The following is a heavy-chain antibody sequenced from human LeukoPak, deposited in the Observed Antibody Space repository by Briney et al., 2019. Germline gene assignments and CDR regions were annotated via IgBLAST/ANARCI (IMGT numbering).Heavy chain of an antibody. V-gene: IGHV4-39*07. CDR2: THYSGNT. D-gene: IGHD4-17*01. CDR1: GDSVSSTNYY. J-gene: IGHJ5*01. Sequence: SEALSLTCVVSGDSVSSTNYYWGWIRQPPGKGLEWIGTTHYSGNTYYNPSLKSRVTISLDTSKNQFSLRLNSVTAADTAVYYCAREGAYRTYGDYSPFDSWGQGTLVTVSS. CDR3: AREGAYRTYGDYSPFDS.